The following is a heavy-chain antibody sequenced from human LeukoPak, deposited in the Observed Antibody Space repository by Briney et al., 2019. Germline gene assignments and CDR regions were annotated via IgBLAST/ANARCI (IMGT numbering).Heavy chain of an antibody. CDR3: ARGFGGYAY. Sequence: GGSLRLSCAASGFTFSNYWMSWVRQAPGKGLDWVANIKQDGSDKYYVDSVKGRFTISRDNAKNSLFLQMNSLRAEDTAVYYCARGFGGYAYWGQGTLVTVSS. CDR1: GFTFSNYW. V-gene: IGHV3-7*04. D-gene: IGHD5-12*01. J-gene: IGHJ4*02. CDR2: IKQDGSDK.